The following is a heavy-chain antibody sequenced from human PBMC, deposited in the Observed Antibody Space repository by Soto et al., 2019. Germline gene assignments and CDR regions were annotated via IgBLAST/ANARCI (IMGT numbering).Heavy chain of an antibody. D-gene: IGHD5-12*01. V-gene: IGHV3-21*01. CDR2: ISSSSTYI. CDR3: ARGWLRDPCMH. Sequence: EVQLVESGGDLVKPGGYLSLSCAASGFPFSSYNMNWFRQAPGKGLEWLSSISSSSTYIYYAHSVKGRFTISRDNARNSLYLQMNSLRVEDTDVYYCARGWLRDPCMHWGQGTLVTVSS. CDR1: GFPFSSYN. J-gene: IGHJ4*02.